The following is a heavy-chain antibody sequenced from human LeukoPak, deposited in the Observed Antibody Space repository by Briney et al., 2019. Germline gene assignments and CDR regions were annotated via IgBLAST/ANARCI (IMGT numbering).Heavy chain of an antibody. CDR2: ISAYNGNT. J-gene: IGHJ4*02. CDR1: GYTFTSYG. D-gene: IGHD6-13*01. CDR3: ARDFFGRIRAAAGTLGY. Sequence: GASVKVSCKASGYTFTSYGISWVRQAPGQGLEWMGWISAYNGNTNYAQKLQGRVTMTTDTSTSTAYMELRSLRSDDTAVYYCARDFFGRIRAAAGTLGYWGQGTLVTVSS. V-gene: IGHV1-18*01.